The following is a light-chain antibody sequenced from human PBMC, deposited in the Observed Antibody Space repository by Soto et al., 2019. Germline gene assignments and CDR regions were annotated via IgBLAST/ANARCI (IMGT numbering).Light chain of an antibody. Sequence: QSALTQPASVSGSPGQSITISCTGTSSDVGSYNLVSWYQQHPGKAPKLMIYEGSKRPSGVSNRFSGSKSGNTASLTISWLQAEDEADYYCCSYAGSSTFRVVFGGGTKLTVL. CDR1: SSDVGSYNL. V-gene: IGLV2-23*03. CDR2: EGS. CDR3: CSYAGSSTFRVV. J-gene: IGLJ2*01.